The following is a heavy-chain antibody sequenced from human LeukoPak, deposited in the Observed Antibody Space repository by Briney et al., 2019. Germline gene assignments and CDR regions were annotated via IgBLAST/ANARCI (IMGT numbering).Heavy chain of an antibody. V-gene: IGHV1-2*06. D-gene: IGHD3-3*01. CDR1: GYTFTGYY. Sequence: ASVKVSCKASGYTFTGYYMHWVRQAPGQGLEWMGRINPNSGGTNYAQKFQGRVTMTRDTSISTAYMELSRLRSDDTAVYYCARVGQVPYYDFWSGSDFDYWGRGTLVTVSS. CDR3: ARVGQVPYYDFWSGSDFDY. CDR2: INPNSGGT. J-gene: IGHJ4*02.